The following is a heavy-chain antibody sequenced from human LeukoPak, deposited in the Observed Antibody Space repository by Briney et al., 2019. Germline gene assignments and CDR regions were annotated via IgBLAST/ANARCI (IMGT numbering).Heavy chain of an antibody. J-gene: IGHJ4*02. CDR2: IKLDGSER. V-gene: IGHV3-7*01. CDR3: ARNGRGYGGYDYFDN. CDR1: EFIFSDYW. Sequence: GSLRLSCTASEFIFSDYWMSWVRQAPGKGLEWVANIKLDGSERYYVGSVKGRFTISRDNAKNSLYLQMNSLRAEDTAVYYCARNGRGYGGYDYFDNWGQGTLVTVSS. D-gene: IGHD5-12*01.